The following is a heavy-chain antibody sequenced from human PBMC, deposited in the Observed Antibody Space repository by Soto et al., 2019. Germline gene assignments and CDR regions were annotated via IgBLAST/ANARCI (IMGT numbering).Heavy chain of an antibody. J-gene: IGHJ6*02. CDR2: IIPIFGTA. CDR1: GGTFSSYA. CDR3: ARARGYSYGDYYYYGMDV. V-gene: IGHV1-69*13. D-gene: IGHD5-18*01. Sequence: SLKVSCKASGGTFSSYAISWVRQAPGQGLEWMGGIIPIFGTANYAQKFQGRVTITADESTSTACMELSSLRSEDTAVYYCARARGYSYGDYYYYGMDVWGQGTTVTVSS.